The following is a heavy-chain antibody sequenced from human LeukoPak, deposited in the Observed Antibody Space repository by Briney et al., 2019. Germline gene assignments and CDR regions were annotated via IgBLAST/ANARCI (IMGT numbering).Heavy chain of an antibody. J-gene: IGHJ4*02. Sequence: GRSLRLSCAASGFTFSNYGMHWVRQAPGKGLEWVAVIWYDESNKYYADSVKGRFTISRDNSKNTPYLQMNSLRAEDTAVYYCARDSSSGVRYFDYWGQGTLVTVSS. CDR2: IWYDESNK. V-gene: IGHV3-33*01. CDR1: GFTFSNYG. CDR3: ARDSSSGVRYFDY. D-gene: IGHD6-25*01.